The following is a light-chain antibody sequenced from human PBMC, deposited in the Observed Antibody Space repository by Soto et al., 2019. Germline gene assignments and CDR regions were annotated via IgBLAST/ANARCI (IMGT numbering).Light chain of an antibody. V-gene: IGLV2-11*01. CDR3: CSYAGSYPYV. Sequence: QSALTQPRSVSGSPGQSVTISCTGTSSDVGGYNYVSWYQQHPGKAPKLMIYDVSKRPSGVPDRFSGSKSGNTAYLTISGLQAEDEADYSCCSYAGSYPYVFGTGTKVTV. CDR2: DVS. CDR1: SSDVGGYNY. J-gene: IGLJ1*01.